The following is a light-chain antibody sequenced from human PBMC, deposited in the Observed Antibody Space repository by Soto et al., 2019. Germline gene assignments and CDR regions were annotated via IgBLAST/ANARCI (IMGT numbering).Light chain of an antibody. CDR2: DAS. J-gene: IGKJ1*01. V-gene: IGKV1-5*01. CDR3: QQYSANSPT. Sequence: DIQMTQSPSTLSASLGDRVTITCRASQSISTFLAWYQQKPGKAPNLLIYDASSLESGVPSRFSGSGSWTEFTRIISSLQPDDFATYYCQQYSANSPTFGPGTKVDIK. CDR1: QSISTF.